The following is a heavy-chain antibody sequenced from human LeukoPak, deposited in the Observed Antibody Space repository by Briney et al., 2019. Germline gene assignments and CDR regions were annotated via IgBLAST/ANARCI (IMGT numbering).Heavy chain of an antibody. CDR2: IYPGDSDT. CDR3: ARQLATTSGAFDI. D-gene: IGHD5-24*01. Sequence: GESLKISCKGSGYSFTSYWIGWARQMPGKGLEWMGIIYPGDSDTRYSPSFQGQVTISADKSISTVYLQWSSLKASDTAMYYRARQLATTSGAFDIWGQGTMVTVSS. V-gene: IGHV5-51*01. CDR1: GYSFTSYW. J-gene: IGHJ3*02.